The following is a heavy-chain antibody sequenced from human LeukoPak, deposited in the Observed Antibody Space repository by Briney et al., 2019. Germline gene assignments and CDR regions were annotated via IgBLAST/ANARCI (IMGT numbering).Heavy chain of an antibody. Sequence: SGTLSLTCTVSGDSVSSGSYYLSWIRQPPGMGLDWIAYMSPSGTTNYNPSLKSRVTTSVDTSRTQFSLRLSSVTAADTAVYYCARGQDDRSGTFDYWGQGTLVTVSS. V-gene: IGHV4-61*01. CDR3: ARGQDDRSGTFDY. D-gene: IGHD3-22*01. J-gene: IGHJ4*02. CDR1: GDSVSSGSYY. CDR2: MSPSGTT.